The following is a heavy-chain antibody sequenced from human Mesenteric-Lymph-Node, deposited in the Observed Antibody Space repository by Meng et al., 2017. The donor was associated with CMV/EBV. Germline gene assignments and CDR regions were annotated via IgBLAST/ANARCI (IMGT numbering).Heavy chain of an antibody. J-gene: IGHJ4*02. CDR3: TKGATFGVTAPDY. D-gene: IGHD2-21*02. CDR2: IRDSDGVA. CDR1: GFSFSSSR. Sequence: GGSLRLSCAASGFSFSSSRMSWVRRAPGKGLEWISRIRDSDGVASYADSVRGRFTISRDISQNTLYLQMNSLKVEDTAVYYCTKGATFGVTAPDYWGQGTLVTSPQ. V-gene: IGHV3-23*01.